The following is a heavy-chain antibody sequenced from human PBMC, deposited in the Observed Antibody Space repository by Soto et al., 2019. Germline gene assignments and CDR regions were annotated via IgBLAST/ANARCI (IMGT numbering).Heavy chain of an antibody. CDR1: GYTFTSYG. J-gene: IGHJ6*02. Sequence: QVQLVQSGAEVKKPGASVKVSCKASGYTFTSYGISWVRQAPGQGLEWMGWISAYNGNTNYAQKLQGRVTMTTDTSTSTAYMELRSLRSDDTAVYYCARDSTPLYDILTGYMYYYGMDVWGQGTTVTASS. CDR2: ISAYNGNT. V-gene: IGHV1-18*01. D-gene: IGHD3-9*01. CDR3: ARDSTPLYDILTGYMYYYGMDV.